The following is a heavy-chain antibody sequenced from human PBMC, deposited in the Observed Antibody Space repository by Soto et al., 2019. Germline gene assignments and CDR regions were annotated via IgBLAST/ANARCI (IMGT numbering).Heavy chain of an antibody. D-gene: IGHD1-7*01. CDR3: ARQELRSGAFDI. V-gene: IGHV5-51*01. CDR1: GYRFTSYW. Sequence: PVASLKSFCKGSGYRFTSYWIGWFRQMPGKRLEWMGIIYPGDSDTRYSPSFQGQVTISADKSISTAYLQWSSLKASDTAMYYCARQELRSGAFDIWGQGTMVSVSS. CDR2: IYPGDSDT. J-gene: IGHJ3*02.